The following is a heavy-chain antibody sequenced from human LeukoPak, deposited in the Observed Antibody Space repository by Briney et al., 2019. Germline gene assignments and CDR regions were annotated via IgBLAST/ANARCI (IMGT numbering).Heavy chain of an antibody. CDR2: INREGTST. J-gene: IGHJ3*01. Sequence: GGSLRLGCSTHGFTFSSTWVEWVRQARGKGLGCDSRINREGTSTSDAPSVKSRFPSPRDNAKNTLYLQMNSLRAEDTAVYYCARSAWFGGLHAFDLWGQGTMVTVSS. CDR3: ARSAWFGGLHAFDL. D-gene: IGHD3-10*01. CDR1: GFTFSSTW. V-gene: IGHV3-74*01.